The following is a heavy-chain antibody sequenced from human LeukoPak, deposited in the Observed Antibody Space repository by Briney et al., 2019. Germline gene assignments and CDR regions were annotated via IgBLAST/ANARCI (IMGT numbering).Heavy chain of an antibody. CDR2: IRYDGSNK. V-gene: IGHV3-30*02. D-gene: IGHD3-3*01. Sequence: PGGSLRLSCAASGFTFSSYGMHWVRQAPGKGLEWVAFIRYDGSNKYYADSVKGRFTISRDNSKNTLYLQMNSLRAEDTAVYYCARGTFWSGYRVPFDYWGQGTLVTVSS. CDR1: GFTFSSYG. J-gene: IGHJ4*02. CDR3: ARGTFWSGYRVPFDY.